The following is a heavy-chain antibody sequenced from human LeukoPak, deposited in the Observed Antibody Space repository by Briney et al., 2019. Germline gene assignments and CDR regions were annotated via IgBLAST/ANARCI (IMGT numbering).Heavy chain of an antibody. V-gene: IGHV1-8*01. CDR1: GYTFTTYD. Sequence: ASVKVSCKASGYTFTTYDLNWVRQATGQGFGWMGWMNPNSGNAGYAQKFQGRVTMTRNTSISTAYMELSNLTSEDTAVYYCARRIRGAPTDYWGQGTLVTVSS. CDR3: ARRIRGAPTDY. J-gene: IGHJ4*02. D-gene: IGHD3-10*01. CDR2: MNPNSGNA.